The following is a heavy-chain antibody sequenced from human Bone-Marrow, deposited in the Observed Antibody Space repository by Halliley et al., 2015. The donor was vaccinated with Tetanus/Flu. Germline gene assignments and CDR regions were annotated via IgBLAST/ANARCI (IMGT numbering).Heavy chain of an antibody. Sequence: SLRLSCAASGFTFSSYWMNWVRQAPGKGLEWVANIKHDGSEKKYVDSVKGRFTISRDNAKNSLYLQMNSLRADDTAVYYCARVKTPEGAYFSYYGMDVWGQGTTVTVSS. CDR3: ARVKTPEGAYFSYYGMDV. J-gene: IGHJ6*02. V-gene: IGHV3-7*04. CDR2: IKHDGSEK. CDR1: GFTFSSYW.